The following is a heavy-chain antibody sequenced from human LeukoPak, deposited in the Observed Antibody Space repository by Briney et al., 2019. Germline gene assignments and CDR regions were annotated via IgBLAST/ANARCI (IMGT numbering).Heavy chain of an antibody. D-gene: IGHD1-26*01. J-gene: IGHJ6*03. Sequence: RASVKVSCKASGGTFSSYGISWVRQAPGQGLEWMGWISAYNGDTNYAQNLQGRVTMITDTSTSTAYMELRSLRSDDTAVYYCARVVEWELLRNYYYYMDVWGKGTTVTISS. CDR3: ARVVEWELLRNYYYYMDV. V-gene: IGHV1-18*01. CDR1: GGTFSSYG. CDR2: ISAYNGDT.